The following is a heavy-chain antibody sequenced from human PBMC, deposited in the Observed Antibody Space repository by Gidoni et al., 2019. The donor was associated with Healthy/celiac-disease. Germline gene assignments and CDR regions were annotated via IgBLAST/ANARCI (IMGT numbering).Heavy chain of an antibody. Sequence: QVQLVQSGAEVKKPGSSVKVSCTASGGPFSSYALRWLRQAPGQGLEWMGGIIPIFGTANYAQKFQGRVTITADEATSTAYMELSSLRSEDTAVYYCARAVVSGPQPTHYYYYYGMDVWGQGTTVTVSS. V-gene: IGHV1-69*01. CDR2: IIPIFGTA. D-gene: IGHD2-2*01. CDR3: ARAVVSGPQPTHYYYYYGMDV. J-gene: IGHJ6*02. CDR1: GGPFSSYA.